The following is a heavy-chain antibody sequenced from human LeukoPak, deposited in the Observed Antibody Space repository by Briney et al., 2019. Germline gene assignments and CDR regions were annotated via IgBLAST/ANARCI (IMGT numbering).Heavy chain of an antibody. Sequence: SETLSLTCAVYGGSSRGYYWSWIRQPPGKGLKWMGEINNSGSTNYNPSLKSRVTISVYTSKNQFSLKLSSVTAADTAVYYCAARKLAMVGSTDFDYWGQGTLVTVSS. D-gene: IGHD5-18*01. CDR3: AARKLAMVGSTDFDY. J-gene: IGHJ4*02. CDR1: GGSSRGYY. CDR2: INNSGST. V-gene: IGHV4-34*01.